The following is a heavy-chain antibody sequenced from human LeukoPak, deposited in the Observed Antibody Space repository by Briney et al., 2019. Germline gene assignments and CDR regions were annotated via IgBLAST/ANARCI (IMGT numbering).Heavy chain of an antibody. CDR3: AREDYIDAFDI. V-gene: IGHV3-7*04. D-gene: IGHD4-11*01. Sequence: GGSLRLSCAASGFTFSSYWMSWVRQAPGKGLGWVANIKQDGSEKYYVDSVKGRFTISRDNAKNSLYLQMNSLRAEDTAVYYCAREDYIDAFDIWGQGTMVTVSS. CDR1: GFTFSSYW. CDR2: IKQDGSEK. J-gene: IGHJ3*02.